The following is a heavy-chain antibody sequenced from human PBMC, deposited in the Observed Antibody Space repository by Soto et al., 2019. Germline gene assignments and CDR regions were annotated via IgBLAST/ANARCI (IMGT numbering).Heavy chain of an antibody. D-gene: IGHD3-10*01. Sequence: VQLLESGGGLVRPGGSLRVSCAASGLTFSSYAISWVRQAPGQGLEWMGGIIPIFGTANYAQKFQGRVTITADESTSTAYMELSSLRSEDTAVYYCARDLWPEYYFDYWGQGTLVTVSS. CDR1: GLTFSSYA. CDR2: IIPIFGTA. J-gene: IGHJ4*02. V-gene: IGHV1-69*01. CDR3: ARDLWPEYYFDY.